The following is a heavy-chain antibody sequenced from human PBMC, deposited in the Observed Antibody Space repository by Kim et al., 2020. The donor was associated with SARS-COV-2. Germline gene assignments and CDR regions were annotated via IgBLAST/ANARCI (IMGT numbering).Heavy chain of an antibody. J-gene: IGHJ4*02. D-gene: IGHD3-10*01. V-gene: IGHV4-34*01. CDR3: ARAIYGSGRGVFDY. CDR2: INHSGST. CDR1: GGSFSGYY. Sequence: SETLSLTCAVYGGSFSGYYWSWIRQPPGKGLEWIGEINHSGSTNYNPSLKSRVTISVDTSKNQFSLKLSSVTAADTAVYYCARAIYGSGRGVFDYWGQGTLVTVSS.